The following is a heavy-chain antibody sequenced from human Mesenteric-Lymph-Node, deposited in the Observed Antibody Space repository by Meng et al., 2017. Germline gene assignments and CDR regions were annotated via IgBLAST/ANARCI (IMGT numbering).Heavy chain of an antibody. CDR2: VNSGNGKT. D-gene: IGHD1-26*01. J-gene: IGHJ4*02. CDR1: GYTFTGSY. Sequence: QVQLVQSGAEVKKPGASLKVSCKASGYTFTGSYVHWVRQAPGQGLEWMGRVNSGNGKTKYSEKFQGRVTITRDTSATTAYMELSSLRSEDMAVYYCARGLWEQSRYYFDSWGQGTLVTVSS. V-gene: IGHV1-3*01. CDR3: ARGLWEQSRYYFDS.